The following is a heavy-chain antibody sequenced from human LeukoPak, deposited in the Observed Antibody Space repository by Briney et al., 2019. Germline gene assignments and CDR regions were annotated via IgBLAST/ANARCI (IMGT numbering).Heavy chain of an antibody. CDR2: INAGNGNT. V-gene: IGHV1-3*01. J-gene: IGHJ4*02. CDR1: GYTFTSYA. D-gene: IGHD4-17*01. Sequence: ASVKVSCTASGYTFTSYAMHWVRQAPGQRLEWMGWINAGNGNTKYSQKFQGRVTITRDTSASTAYMELSSLRSEDTAVYYCARCGYGDYEAADYWGQGTLVTVSS. CDR3: ARCGYGDYEAADY.